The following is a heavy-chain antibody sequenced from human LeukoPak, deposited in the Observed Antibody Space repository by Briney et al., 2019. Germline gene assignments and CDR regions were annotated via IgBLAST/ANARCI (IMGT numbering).Heavy chain of an antibody. V-gene: IGHV3-23*01. Sequence: GGSLRLSCAASGFTFSSYAMSWVRQAPGKGLEWVSVISGSGGSTYYADSVKGRFTISRDNSKNTLYLQMNSLRAEDTAVYYCATGIVLMVYWPGPDYWGQGTLVTVSS. CDR3: ATGIVLMVYWPGPDY. CDR2: ISGSGGST. CDR1: GFTFSSYA. J-gene: IGHJ4*02. D-gene: IGHD2-8*01.